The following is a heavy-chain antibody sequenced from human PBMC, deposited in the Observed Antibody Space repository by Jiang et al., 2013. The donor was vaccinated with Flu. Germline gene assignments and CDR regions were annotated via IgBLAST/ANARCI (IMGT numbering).Heavy chain of an antibody. D-gene: IGHD2-2*02. V-gene: IGHV1-69*04. CDR3: ARQIVVVPAAILDYYYYGMDV. J-gene: IGHJ6*02. Sequence: TFSSYAISWVRQAPGQGLEWMGRIIPILGIANYAQKFQGRVTMTRDTSTSTVYMELSSLRSEDTAVYYCARQIVVVPAAILDYYYYGMDVWGQGTTVTVSS. CDR1: TFSSYA. CDR2: IIPILGIA.